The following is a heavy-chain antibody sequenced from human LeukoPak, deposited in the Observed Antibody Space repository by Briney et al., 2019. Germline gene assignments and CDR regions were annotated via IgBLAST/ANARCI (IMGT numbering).Heavy chain of an antibody. CDR3: ARPSWDGYSIFDY. CDR1: GYSFTSYW. CDR2: IYPGDSDT. J-gene: IGHJ4*02. Sequence: RTGESLKISCTGSGYSFTSYWIGWVRQMPGKGLEWMGIIYPGDSDTRYSPSFQGQVTISADKSISTAYLQWSSLKASDTAMYYCARPSWDGYSIFDYWGQGTLVTVSS. D-gene: IGHD5-24*01. V-gene: IGHV5-51*01.